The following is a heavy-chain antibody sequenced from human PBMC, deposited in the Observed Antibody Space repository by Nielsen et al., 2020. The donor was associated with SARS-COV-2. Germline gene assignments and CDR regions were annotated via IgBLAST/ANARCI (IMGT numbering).Heavy chain of an antibody. CDR3: ARETLDHTSSFVDY. V-gene: IGHV3-30*04. J-gene: IGHJ4*02. CDR2: ISYDGNE. D-gene: IGHD6-6*01. CDR1: GFTFSNFA. Sequence: GESLKISCAASGFTFSNFAMHWVRQAPGKGLEWMTIISYDGNEHYADSVMGRFTVSRDNSKDTLHLQMNSLNPEDTAVYFCARETLDHTSSFVDYWGQGTLVTVSS.